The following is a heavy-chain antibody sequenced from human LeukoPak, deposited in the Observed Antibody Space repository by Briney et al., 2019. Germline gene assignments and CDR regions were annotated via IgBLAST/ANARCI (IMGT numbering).Heavy chain of an antibody. CDR3: ARPYYYDSSGYEFVY. J-gene: IGHJ4*02. CDR2: IYPGDSDT. CDR1: GYSFTSYW. Sequence: GESLQISCKGSGYSFTSYWIGWVRQMPGKGLEWMGIIYPGDSDTRYSPSFQGQVTISADKSISTACLQWSSLKASDTAMYYCARPYYYDSSGYEFVYWGQGTLVTVSS. D-gene: IGHD3-22*01. V-gene: IGHV5-51*01.